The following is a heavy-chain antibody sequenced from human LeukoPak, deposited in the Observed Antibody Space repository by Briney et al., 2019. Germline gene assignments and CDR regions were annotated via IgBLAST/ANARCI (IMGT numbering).Heavy chain of an antibody. Sequence: GASVKVSCKASGYTFTTYDINWVRQATGQGLEWMAWMNPNSGNTGYAQKLQGRVTITRNTSITTAYMELSNLTSEDTAVYYCARRIAASGTPLGYWGQGTLLTVSS. CDR2: MNPNSGNT. V-gene: IGHV1-8*03. CDR3: ARRIAASGTPLGY. CDR1: GYTFTTYD. J-gene: IGHJ4*02. D-gene: IGHD6-6*01.